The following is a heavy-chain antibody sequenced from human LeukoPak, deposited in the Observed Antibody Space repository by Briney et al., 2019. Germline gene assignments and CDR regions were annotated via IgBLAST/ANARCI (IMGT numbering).Heavy chain of an antibody. Sequence: ASVKVSCKASGYTFTSYGISWVRQAPGQGLEWMGWISAYNGNTNYAQKLQGRVTMTTDTSTSTAYMELRSLRSDDTAVYYCASASDTAMAPDAFDIWGQGTMVTVSS. J-gene: IGHJ3*02. CDR3: ASASDTAMAPDAFDI. D-gene: IGHD5-18*01. CDR2: ISAYNGNT. CDR1: GYTFTSYG. V-gene: IGHV1-18*01.